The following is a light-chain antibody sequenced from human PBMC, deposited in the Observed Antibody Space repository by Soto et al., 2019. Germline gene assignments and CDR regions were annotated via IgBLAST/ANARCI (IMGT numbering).Light chain of an antibody. Sequence: DIQMTQSPSSLSASVGDGVTIACRASHNVSTYLHWYQQKPGEPPKFIIYATSNLQHGVPSRFSGSGSGTDFTLTISGLQPEDFATYYCQQSFSTLYTFGPGTTLEMK. J-gene: IGKJ2*01. CDR3: QQSFSTLYT. V-gene: IGKV1-39*01. CDR2: ATS. CDR1: HNVSTY.